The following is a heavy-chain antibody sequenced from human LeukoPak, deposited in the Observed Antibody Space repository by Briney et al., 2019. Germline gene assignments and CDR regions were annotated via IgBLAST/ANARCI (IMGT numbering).Heavy chain of an antibody. J-gene: IGHJ4*02. CDR2: ISGSSTTI. CDR3: GRSRGAGPGAHFDV. V-gene: IGHV3-48*04. CDR1: GFIISNYN. D-gene: IGHD6-19*01. Sequence: GGSMRLSCAASGFIISNYNMNWVRQAPGKGLEWLSYISGSSTTIYYADSVKGRFTISRDNAKNSLHLQMNSLRAEDTAVYYCGRSRGAGPGAHFDVWGQGILVTVSS.